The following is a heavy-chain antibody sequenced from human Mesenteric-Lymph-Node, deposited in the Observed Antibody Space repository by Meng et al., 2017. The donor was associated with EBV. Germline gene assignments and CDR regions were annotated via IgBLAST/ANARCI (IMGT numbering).Heavy chain of an antibody. CDR1: GLPVSSGY. CDR2: INSGGGT. V-gene: IGHV3-53*01. Sequence: EVQLWESGGGLCPPGGSLRLSCAAPGLPVSSGYMNWVRQAPGKGLEWVSVINSGGGTSYADSVKGRFTIYRDNSKNTVHLLMNSLRADDTAVYYCARESGSWSYFDLWGRGTLVTVSS. J-gene: IGHJ2*01. D-gene: IGHD6-13*01. CDR3: ARESGSWSYFDL.